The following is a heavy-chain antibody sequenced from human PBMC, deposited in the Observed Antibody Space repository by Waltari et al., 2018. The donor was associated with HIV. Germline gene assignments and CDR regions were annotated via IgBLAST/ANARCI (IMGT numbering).Heavy chain of an antibody. CDR2: KNPNRGKT. D-gene: IGHD5-12*01. CDR3: ARGLGSVDIPVGGMDV. CDR1: GYTFTSYD. J-gene: IGHJ6*02. Sequence: QVQLVQSGAEVKKPGASVKVSCKASGYTFTSYDINWVRQATGQGLEWMGWKNPNRGKTGYAQKCQGRVTMTRNTSISTAYMELSSLRSEDTAVYYCARGLGSVDIPVGGMDVWGQGTTVTVSS. V-gene: IGHV1-8*01.